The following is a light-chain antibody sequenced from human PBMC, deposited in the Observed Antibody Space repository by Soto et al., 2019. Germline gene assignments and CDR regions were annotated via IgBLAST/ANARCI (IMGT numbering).Light chain of an antibody. J-gene: IGLJ2*01. CDR2: GNS. Sequence: QSVLTQPPSVSGAPGQRVTISCTGSRSNIGAGYAVHWYQQLPGTAPKFLIHGNSNRPSGVPDRFSGSKSGTSASLAITGLQAEDEADYYCQSYDSSLSGVLFGGGTKVTVL. V-gene: IGLV1-40*01. CDR1: RSNIGAGYA. CDR3: QSYDSSLSGVL.